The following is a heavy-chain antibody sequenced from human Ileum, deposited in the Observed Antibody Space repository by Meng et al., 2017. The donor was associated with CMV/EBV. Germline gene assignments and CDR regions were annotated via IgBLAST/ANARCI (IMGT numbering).Heavy chain of an antibody. J-gene: IGHJ1*01. V-gene: IGHV4-34*02. CDR3: ASGRLQFTPSALQH. CDR1: CEPLKCLF. CDR2: VNNRGRT. Sequence: QVQVKHVGAGLLKPSETLSLTCAVSCEPLKCLFGSWIRQPPGRGLELIGEVNNRGRTNHNPSLKSRLTISIDTSKRQLSLMVTSVTAADSAIYYCASGRLQFTPSALQHWGPGTLVTVSS. D-gene: IGHD5-24*01.